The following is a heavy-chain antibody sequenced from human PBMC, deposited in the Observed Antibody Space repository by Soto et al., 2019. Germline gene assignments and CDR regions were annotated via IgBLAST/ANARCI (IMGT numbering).Heavy chain of an antibody. CDR1: GFTFNTYG. Sequence: QVQLVESGGGVVQPGRSLRLSCAASGFTFNTYGMHWVRQAPGKGLEWVAVIYYDGRNKYYADSVKGRFTISRDNSKNPLTLKLNNLRVEDTAVYYCARDLGELWPSVGGYWGQGTLVTVSS. CDR2: IYYDGRNK. J-gene: IGHJ4*02. V-gene: IGHV3-33*01. D-gene: IGHD1-26*01. CDR3: ARDLGELWPSVGGY.